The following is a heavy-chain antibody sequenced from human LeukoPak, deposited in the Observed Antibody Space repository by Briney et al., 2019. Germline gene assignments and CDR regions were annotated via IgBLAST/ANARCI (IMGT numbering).Heavy chain of an antibody. J-gene: IGHJ4*02. V-gene: IGHV3-15*01. CDR2: IRSKTDGGTT. D-gene: IGHD3-10*01. Sequence: PGGSLRLSCAASGFTFTKYGMSWVRQAPGKGLEWVGRIRSKTDGGTTDYAAPVKGRFTISRDDSKNTLYLQMNSLKTGDTAVYYCTTARNMVRGVIPLDYWGQGTLVTVSS. CDR3: TTARNMVRGVIPLDY. CDR1: GFTFTKYG.